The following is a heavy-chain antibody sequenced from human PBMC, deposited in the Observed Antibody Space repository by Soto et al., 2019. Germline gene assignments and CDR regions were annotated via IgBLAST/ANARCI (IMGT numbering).Heavy chain of an antibody. J-gene: IGHJ4*02. CDR1: GGSISGHY. D-gene: IGHD6-19*01. CDR2: MYYSGNT. V-gene: IGHV4-59*08. CDR3: VGGPRWLPDY. Sequence: SETLSLTCTVSGGSISGHYWNWIRQPPGKGLEWIGYMYYSGNTNYNPSLRSRVTISVDTSKNQFSLKLTSVTAADTAVYYCVGGPRWLPDYWGQGTLVTVSS.